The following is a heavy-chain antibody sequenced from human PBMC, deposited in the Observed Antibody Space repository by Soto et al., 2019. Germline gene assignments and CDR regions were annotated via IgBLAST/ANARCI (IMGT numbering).Heavy chain of an antibody. CDR2: FNSDGSSR. CDR3: VFRNWFDP. Sequence: LRLSRASSGFPFSDYWLPWVRQAPGKGLVWVSRFNSDGSSRSDADSLKGRFTISRDNAKNTLYLQMNSLRAEDTAVYYCVFRNWFDPWGQGTLVTV. J-gene: IGHJ5*02. CDR1: GFPFSDYW. V-gene: IGHV3-74*01.